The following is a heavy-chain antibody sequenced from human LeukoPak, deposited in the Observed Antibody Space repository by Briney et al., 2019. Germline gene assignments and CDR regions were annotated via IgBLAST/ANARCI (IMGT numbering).Heavy chain of an antibody. D-gene: IGHD2-21*02. CDR1: GGFFSGYY. CDR3: ARRVTATEDLDY. CDR2: INHSGST. V-gene: IGHV4-34*01. J-gene: IGHJ4*02. Sequence: ASETLSLTCAVYGGFFSGYYWSWIRQPPGKGLEWIGEINHSGSTNYNPSLKSRVIISGDTSKNQFSLKLNSVTAADTAVYYCARRVTATEDLDYWGQGTLVTVSS.